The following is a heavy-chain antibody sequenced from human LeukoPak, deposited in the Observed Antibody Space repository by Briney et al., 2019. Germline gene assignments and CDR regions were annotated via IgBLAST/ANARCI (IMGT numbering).Heavy chain of an antibody. J-gene: IGHJ6*02. CDR3: AKSRGSSTSAYAMDV. V-gene: IGHV3-23*01. CDR1: GFAFSSYA. D-gene: IGHD2-2*01. CDR2: ISGSGGST. Sequence: GGSLRLSCAASGFAFSSYAMSWVRQPPGKGLEWVSGISGSGGSTYYADSVKGRFTISRDSSKNTLYLQMNSLRAEDTAVYYCAKSRGSSTSAYAMDVWGQGTTVTVSS.